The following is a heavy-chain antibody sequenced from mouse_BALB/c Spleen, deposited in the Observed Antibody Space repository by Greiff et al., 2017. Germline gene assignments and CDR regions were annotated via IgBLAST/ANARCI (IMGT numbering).Heavy chain of an antibody. Sequence: QVQLQQSGAELVRPGSSVKISCKASGYAFSSYWMNWVKQRPGRGLEWIGQIYPGDGDTNYNGKFNGKATLTADKSSSTAYMQLSSLASEDSAVYFCARWLLRYYAMDYWGQGTSVTGSS. CDR2: IYPGDGDT. V-gene: IGHV1-80*01. CDR1: GYAFSSYW. D-gene: IGHD2-3*01. CDR3: ARWLLRYYAMDY. J-gene: IGHJ4*01.